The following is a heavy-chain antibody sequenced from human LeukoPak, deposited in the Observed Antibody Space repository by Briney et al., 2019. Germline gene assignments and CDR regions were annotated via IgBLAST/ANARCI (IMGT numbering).Heavy chain of an antibody. CDR3: ARDSQYYYDFWSGQPMDV. CDR1: GFTFSSYS. D-gene: IGHD3-3*01. V-gene: IGHV3-21*01. J-gene: IGHJ6*02. CDR2: ISSSSSYI. Sequence: GGSLRLSCAASGFTFSSYSMNWVRQAPGKGLEWVSSISSSSSYIYYADSVKGRFTISRDNAKNSLYLQMNSLRAEDTAVYYCARDSQYYYDFWSGQPMDVWGLGTTVTVSS.